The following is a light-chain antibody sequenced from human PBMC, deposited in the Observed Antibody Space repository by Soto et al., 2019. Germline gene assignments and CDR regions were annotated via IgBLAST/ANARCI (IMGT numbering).Light chain of an antibody. J-gene: IGLJ3*02. CDR3: QSYDRSLSGWV. Sequence: QSVLTQPPSVSGSPGQRVTISCTGSSSNIGAGYYVHWYQQLPGTAPKLLIYGNSNRPSGVPDRFSGSKSGTSASAAITGIQAEDEADYYCQSYDRSLSGWVFGGGTKLTVL. V-gene: IGLV1-40*01. CDR2: GNS. CDR1: SSNIGAGYY.